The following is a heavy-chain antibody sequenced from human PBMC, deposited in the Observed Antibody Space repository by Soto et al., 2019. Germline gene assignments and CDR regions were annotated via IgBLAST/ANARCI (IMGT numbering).Heavy chain of an antibody. V-gene: IGHV3-23*01. Sequence: GGSLRLSCAAAGFTCSSYAMSWVRQAPGKGLEWVSAISGSGGSTYYADSVKGRFTISRDNSKNTLYLQMNSLRAEDTAVYYCAKDLVLRYFDWLFGDPWGQGTLVTVSS. CDR3: AKDLVLRYFDWLFGDP. D-gene: IGHD3-9*01. J-gene: IGHJ5*02. CDR2: ISGSGGST. CDR1: GFTCSSYA.